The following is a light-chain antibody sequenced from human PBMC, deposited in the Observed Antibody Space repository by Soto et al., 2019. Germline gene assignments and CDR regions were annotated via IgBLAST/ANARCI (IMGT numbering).Light chain of an antibody. V-gene: IGKV3-11*01. CDR2: DAS. Sequence: EIVLTQSPATLSLSPGERATLSCRASQSVSSYLAWYHQKPGQAPRLLIYDASNRATGIPARFSGIGSGTDFTLTISSLEPEDFAVYYCQQRSNWPQWTLGKGTKVEIK. CDR3: QQRSNWPQWT. CDR1: QSVSSY. J-gene: IGKJ1*01.